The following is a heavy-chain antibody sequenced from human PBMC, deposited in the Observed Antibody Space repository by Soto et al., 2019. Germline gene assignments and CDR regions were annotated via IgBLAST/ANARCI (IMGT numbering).Heavy chain of an antibody. CDR1: GGTFSSYA. CDR3: ASGYCSSTSCLVGWFDP. V-gene: IGHV1-69*13. D-gene: IGHD2-2*03. J-gene: IGHJ5*02. Sequence: GASVKVSCKASGGTFSSYAISWVRQAPGQGLEWTGGIIPIFGTANYAQKFQGRVTITADESTSTAYMELSSLRSEDTAVYYCASGYCSSTSCLVGWFDPWGQGTLVTVSS. CDR2: IIPIFGTA.